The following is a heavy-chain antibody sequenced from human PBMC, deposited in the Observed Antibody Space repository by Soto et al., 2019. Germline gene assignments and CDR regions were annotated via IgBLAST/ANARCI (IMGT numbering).Heavy chain of an antibody. CDR1: GYTFTSYG. V-gene: IGHV1-18*01. Sequence: QVQLVQSGAEVKKPGASVKVSCKASGYTFTSYGISWVRQAPGQGLEWMGWISAYNGNTNYAQKLQGRVTMTTDTSPGTAYMGLRSLRSDDTAVYYCARGVLRFLEWLLSADYWGQGTLVTVSS. D-gene: IGHD3-3*01. CDR2: ISAYNGNT. J-gene: IGHJ4*02. CDR3: ARGVLRFLEWLLSADY.